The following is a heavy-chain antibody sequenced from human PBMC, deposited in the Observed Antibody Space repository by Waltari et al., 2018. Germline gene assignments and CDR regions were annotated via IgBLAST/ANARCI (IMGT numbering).Heavy chain of an antibody. CDR1: GGSIHTPQHY. D-gene: IGHD5-12*01. J-gene: IGHJ3*01. CDR3: ATYIGASVGTAAFDV. Sequence: QLQLQESGPGPVKPSETLSLTCSVSGGSIHTPQHYWSWIRQPPGQGLEWIGTISYAGTTYTNPSLRSRLTMSRDTSKNQLSLTLGSTTAADTAVYYCATYIGASVGTAAFDVWGQGTMVTVSS. CDR2: ISYAGTT. V-gene: IGHV4-39*01.